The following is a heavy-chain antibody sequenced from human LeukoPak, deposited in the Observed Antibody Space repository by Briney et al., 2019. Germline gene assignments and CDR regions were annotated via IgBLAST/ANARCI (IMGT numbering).Heavy chain of an antibody. CDR3: ARDKSGSYLYDAFDI. D-gene: IGHD1-26*01. J-gene: IGHJ3*02. CDR1: GGTFSSYA. Sequence: SVKVSCKASGGTFSSYAISWVRQAPGQGLEWMGGIIPIFGTANYAQKFQGRVTITADESTSTAYMELSSLRSEDMAVYYCARDKSGSYLYDAFDIWGQGTMVTVSS. CDR2: IIPIFGTA. V-gene: IGHV1-69*13.